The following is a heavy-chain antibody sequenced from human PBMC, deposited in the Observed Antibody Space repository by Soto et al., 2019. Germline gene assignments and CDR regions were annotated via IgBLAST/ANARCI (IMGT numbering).Heavy chain of an antibody. J-gene: IGHJ2*01. Sequence: EVQVLESGGGLVQPGGSLRLSCAGSGFTFINYAMNWVRQAPGKGLEWVSSISGGGDAAFFPDSVRGRFTISRDNSKNTVTRQMNSLGVDDTAVYYCARKILGSTTRPNYWYFDLWGRGTLVTVSS. V-gene: IGHV3-23*01. CDR1: GFTFINYA. CDR3: ARKILGSTTRPNYWYFDL. D-gene: IGHD7-27*01. CDR2: ISGGGDAA.